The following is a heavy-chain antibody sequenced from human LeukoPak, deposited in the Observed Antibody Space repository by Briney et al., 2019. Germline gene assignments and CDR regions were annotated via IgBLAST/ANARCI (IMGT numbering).Heavy chain of an antibody. D-gene: IGHD1-26*01. Sequence: GGSLRLSCAASGFTFSDHYMDWVRQAPGKGLEWVGRIRNKTNIYTTEYAASVKGRFTISRDDSKNSLYLQMNSLKTEDTAVYYCARAPNSGTLGEDYWGQGTLVTVSS. CDR2: IRNKTNIYTT. CDR3: ARAPNSGTLGEDY. J-gene: IGHJ4*02. CDR1: GFTFSDHY. V-gene: IGHV3-72*01.